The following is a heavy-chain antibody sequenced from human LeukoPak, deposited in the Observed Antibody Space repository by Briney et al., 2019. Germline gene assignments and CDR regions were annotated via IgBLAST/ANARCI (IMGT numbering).Heavy chain of an antibody. CDR2: IDPNSGGT. D-gene: IGHD3-10*01. CDR3: ARDGVVRGVIVY. V-gene: IGHV1-2*02. Sequence: GASVKVSCKASGGTFSSYAISWVRQAPGQGLEWMGWIDPNSGGTNYAQKFQGRLTMTRDTSISTAYMELSGLRSDDTAVHYCARDGVVRGVIVYWGQGTLVTVSS. CDR1: GGTFSSYA. J-gene: IGHJ4*02.